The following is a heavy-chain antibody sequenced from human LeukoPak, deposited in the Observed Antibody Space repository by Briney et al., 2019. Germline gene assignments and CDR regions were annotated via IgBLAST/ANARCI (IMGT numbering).Heavy chain of an antibody. J-gene: IGHJ4*02. CDR1: GFTFSTYW. V-gene: IGHV3-7*05. Sequence: AGSLRLSCAASGFTFSTYWMSWVRQAPGKGLEWVANINQDGSAKYYVDTVKGRFTISRENAKKSLYLQMNSLRAEDTAVYYCARVKSTSFDYWGQGTLVTVSS. CDR2: INQDGSAK. D-gene: IGHD2-2*01. CDR3: ARVKSTSFDY.